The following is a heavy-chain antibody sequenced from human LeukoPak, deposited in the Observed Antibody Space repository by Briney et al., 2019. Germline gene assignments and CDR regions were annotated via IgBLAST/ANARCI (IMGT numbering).Heavy chain of an antibody. CDR2: IGGRGGST. Sequence: GGSLRLSCAASGFTFSIFTMTWVRQAPGKGLEWVSAIGGRGGSTYYADSLEGRFTIARDNSKDMVYLQMNSLKVEDTAIYYCGKEGGAWGQGTKVTVSS. CDR1: GFTFSIFT. V-gene: IGHV3-23*01. J-gene: IGHJ5*02. CDR3: GKEGGA. D-gene: IGHD3-16*01.